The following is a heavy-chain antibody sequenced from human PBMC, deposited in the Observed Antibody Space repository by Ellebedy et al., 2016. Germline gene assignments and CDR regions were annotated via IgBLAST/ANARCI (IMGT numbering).Heavy chain of an antibody. D-gene: IGHD5-18*01. CDR1: GGSISSFY. V-gene: IGHV4-4*07. Sequence: SETLSLTXTVSGGSISSFYWSWIRQPAGEGLEWIGRIYSSGSTHYNPSLKSRGTISIDTSKNQFSLELTSVTAADTAVYFCAREDRGYSYGGPFDYWGQGILVTVSS. CDR3: AREDRGYSYGGPFDY. CDR2: IYSSGST. J-gene: IGHJ4*02.